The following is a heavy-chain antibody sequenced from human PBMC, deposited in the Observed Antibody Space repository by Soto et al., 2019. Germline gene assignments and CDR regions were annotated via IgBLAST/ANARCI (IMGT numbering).Heavy chain of an antibody. J-gene: IGHJ6*02. D-gene: IGHD6-13*01. CDR3: ARTSAAGKYYYGMDF. CDR1: GYSFTSYW. Sequence: PGESLKISCKGSGYSFTSYWIGWVRQMPGKGLEWMGIIYPGDSDTRYSPSFQGQVTISADKSISTAYLQWSSLKASDTAMYYCARTSAAGKYYYGMDFWGQGTTVTVSS. CDR2: IYPGDSDT. V-gene: IGHV5-51*01.